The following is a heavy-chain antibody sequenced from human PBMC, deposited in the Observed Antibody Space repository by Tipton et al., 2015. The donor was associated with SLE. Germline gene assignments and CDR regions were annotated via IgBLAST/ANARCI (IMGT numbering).Heavy chain of an antibody. D-gene: IGHD3-10*01. J-gene: IGHJ6*04. V-gene: IGHV4-38-2*01. CDR2: LYHSGGT. Sequence: WGWIRQPPGKGLEWIGSLYHSGGTYYNSSLKSRVTVSVDTSKNQFSLKLSSVTAADTAVYYCARQGYGSGTPSWVDVWGKGTTVTVSS. CDR3: ARQGYGSGTPSWVDV.